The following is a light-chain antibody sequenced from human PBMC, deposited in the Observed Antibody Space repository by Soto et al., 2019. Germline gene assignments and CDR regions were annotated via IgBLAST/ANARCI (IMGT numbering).Light chain of an antibody. V-gene: IGKV1-9*01. CDR3: QQYHDWPPIT. J-gene: IGKJ5*01. CDR2: AAS. Sequence: DIQMTQSPSTLPASVGDRVTITCRASQSISSYLAWYQQKPGKAPKLLIYAASTLQSGVPSRFSGSGSGTDFTLTISSLQSEDSAVYYCQQYHDWPPITFGQGTRLEIK. CDR1: QSISSY.